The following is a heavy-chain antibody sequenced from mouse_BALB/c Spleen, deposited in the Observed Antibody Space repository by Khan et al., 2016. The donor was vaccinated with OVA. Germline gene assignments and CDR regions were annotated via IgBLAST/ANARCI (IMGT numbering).Heavy chain of an antibody. CDR3: TRGYYCDPFAY. J-gene: IGHJ3*01. Sequence: NVKGRFTISRDDAKNNLYLQMNSLKSEDTAMYYCTRGYYCDPFAYWGQGTLVTVSA. D-gene: IGHD2-13*01. V-gene: IGHV5-4*02.